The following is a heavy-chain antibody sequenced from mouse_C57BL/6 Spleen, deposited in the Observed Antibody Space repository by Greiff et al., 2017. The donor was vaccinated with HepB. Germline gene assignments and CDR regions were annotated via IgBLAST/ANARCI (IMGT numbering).Heavy chain of an antibody. Sequence: EVQLQESGGGLVKPGGSLKLSCAASGFTFSSYAMSWVRQTPEKRLEWVATISDGGSYTYYPDNVKGRFTISRDNAKNNLYLQMSHLKSEDTAMYYCARGTGTDWYFDVWGTGTTVTVSS. D-gene: IGHD4-1*01. CDR2: ISDGGSYT. V-gene: IGHV5-4*01. CDR3: ARGTGTDWYFDV. J-gene: IGHJ1*03. CDR1: GFTFSSYA.